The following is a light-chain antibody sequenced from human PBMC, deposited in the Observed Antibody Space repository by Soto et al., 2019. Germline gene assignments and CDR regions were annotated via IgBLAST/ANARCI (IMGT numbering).Light chain of an antibody. CDR3: QQYNNWPWT. CDR2: GAS. CDR1: QSVRSSF. Sequence: EIVMTQSPATLSVSPGERATLSCRASQSVRSSFLAWYQQKPGQAPRLLIYGASTRATSFPARFSGSGSGTDFTLTISSLQSEDFAVYYCQQYNNWPWTFGQGTKVDIK. J-gene: IGKJ1*01. V-gene: IGKV3-15*01.